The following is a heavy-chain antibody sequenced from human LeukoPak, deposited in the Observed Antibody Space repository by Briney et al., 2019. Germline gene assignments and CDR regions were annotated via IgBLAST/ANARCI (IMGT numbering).Heavy chain of an antibody. V-gene: IGHV3-7*03. Sequence: GGSLRLSCAVSGFTFSGFWMSWSRQAPGKGLEWVASINSDGSEEYYADVVKGRFTISRDNAKNSLYLQINSLRAEDTAVYYCARSSYSSSSSVWGQGTMVTVSS. CDR1: GFTFSGFW. D-gene: IGHD6-6*01. J-gene: IGHJ3*01. CDR3: ARSSYSSSSSV. CDR2: INSDGSEE.